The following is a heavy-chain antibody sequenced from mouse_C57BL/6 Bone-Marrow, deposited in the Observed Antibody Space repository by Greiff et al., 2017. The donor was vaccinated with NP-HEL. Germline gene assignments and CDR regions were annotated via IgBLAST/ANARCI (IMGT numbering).Heavy chain of an antibody. D-gene: IGHD2-5*01. CDR3: ASSNYHYYAMDY. CDR1: GYTFTSYR. J-gene: IGHJ4*01. CDR2: INPSNGGT. V-gene: IGHV1-53*01. Sequence: QVQLQQPGTELVKPGASVKLSCKASGYTFTSYRMHWVKQRPGQGLEWIGNINPSNGGTNYNEKFKSKATLTVDKSSSTAYMQLSRLTSEDSAVYYCASSNYHYYAMDYWGPRPSVSVSS.